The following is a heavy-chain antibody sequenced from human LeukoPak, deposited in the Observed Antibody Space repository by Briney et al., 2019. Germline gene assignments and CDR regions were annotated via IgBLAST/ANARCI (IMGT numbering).Heavy chain of an antibody. CDR3: ARDPLTGYYYYYYYGMDV. J-gene: IGHJ6*04. CDR1: GDSVSSNSAA. Sequence: SQTLSLTCAISGDSVSSNSAAWNWIRQSPSRGLEWLGRTYYRSKWYNDYAVSVKSRITIKPDTSKNQFSLQLNSVTPEDTAVYYCARDPLTGYYYYYYYGMDVWGKGTTVTVSS. V-gene: IGHV6-1*01. CDR2: TYYRSKWYN. D-gene: IGHD3-9*01.